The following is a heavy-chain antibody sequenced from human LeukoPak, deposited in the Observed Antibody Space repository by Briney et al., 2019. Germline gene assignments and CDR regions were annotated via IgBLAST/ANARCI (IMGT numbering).Heavy chain of an antibody. D-gene: IGHD3-3*01. CDR1: GYTFTGYY. CDR2: INPNSGGT. Sequence: ASVKVSCKASGYTFTGYYMHWVRQAPGQGLEWMGWINPNSGGTNYAQKFQGRVTMTRDTSISTAYMELSRLRSDDTAVYYCARAGWSGYYTGFDYWGQGTLVTVSS. V-gene: IGHV1-2*02. CDR3: ARAGWSGYYTGFDY. J-gene: IGHJ4*02.